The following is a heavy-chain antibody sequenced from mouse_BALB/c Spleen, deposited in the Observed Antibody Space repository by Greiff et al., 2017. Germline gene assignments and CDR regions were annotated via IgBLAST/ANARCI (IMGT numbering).Heavy chain of an antibody. CDR3: ARGDFDV. CDR1: GYSITSGYY. V-gene: IGHV3-6*02. Sequence: EVQLQQSGPGLVKPSQSLSLTCSVTGYSITSGYYWNWIRQFPGNKLEWMGYISYDGSNNYNPSLKNRISITRDTSKNQFFLKLNSVTTEDTATYYCARGDFDVWGAGTTVTVSS. CDR2: ISYDGSN. J-gene: IGHJ1*01.